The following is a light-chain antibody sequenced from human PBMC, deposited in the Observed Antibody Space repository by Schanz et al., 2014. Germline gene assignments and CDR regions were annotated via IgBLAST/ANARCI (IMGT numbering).Light chain of an antibody. V-gene: IGLV1-40*01. CDR3: QSYDSSLSEWV. Sequence: QSVLTQPPSVSGAPGQRVTISCTGSSSNLGASYDVQWYQQLPGTAPKLLVYGNSNRPSGVPDRFSGSKSGTSASLAITGLQAEDEADYYCQSYDSSLSEWVFGGGTKVTVL. CDR2: GNS. J-gene: IGLJ3*02. CDR1: SSNLGASYD.